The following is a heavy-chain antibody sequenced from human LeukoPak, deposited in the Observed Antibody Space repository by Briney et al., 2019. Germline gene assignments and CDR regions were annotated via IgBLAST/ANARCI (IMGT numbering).Heavy chain of an antibody. J-gene: IGHJ4*02. D-gene: IGHD6-13*01. Sequence: GGSLRLSCAASGFTFSSYTMSWVRQAPGKGLEWVSSISSSSNYIYYADSVKGRFTISRDNAKNALYLQMNSLRAEDTAVYYCARDLVEFRIAAAGTNWGQGTLVTVSS. CDR2: ISSSSNYI. CDR3: ARDLVEFRIAAAGTN. V-gene: IGHV3-21*01. CDR1: GFTFSSYT.